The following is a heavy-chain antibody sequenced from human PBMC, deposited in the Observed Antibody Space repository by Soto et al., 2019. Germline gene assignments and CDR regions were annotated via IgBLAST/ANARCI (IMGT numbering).Heavy chain of an antibody. CDR2: IYYSGST. Sequence: SETLSLTCTVSGGSISSYYWSWIRQPPGKGLEWIGYIYYSGSTNYNPSLKSRVTISVDTSKNQFSLKLSSVTAADTAVYYCASAVPSKHDAFDIWGQGTMVTVS. D-gene: IGHD3-10*01. J-gene: IGHJ3*02. CDR3: ASAVPSKHDAFDI. V-gene: IGHV4-59*01. CDR1: GGSISSYY.